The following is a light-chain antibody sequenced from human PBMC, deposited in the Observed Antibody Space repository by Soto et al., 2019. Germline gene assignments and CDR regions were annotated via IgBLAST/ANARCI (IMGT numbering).Light chain of an antibody. CDR3: ETWGTDTRI. CDR1: SEHADYI. CDR2: LERSGTF. Sequence: QAVVTQSSSASASLGSSVRLTCTLSSEHADYIVAWHQQQPGKAPRYLMKLERSGTFNKGTGVPDRFSGSSSGADRYIIISNLQSEDEADYYCETWGTDTRIFGGGTKLTVL. J-gene: IGLJ2*01. V-gene: IGLV4-60*03.